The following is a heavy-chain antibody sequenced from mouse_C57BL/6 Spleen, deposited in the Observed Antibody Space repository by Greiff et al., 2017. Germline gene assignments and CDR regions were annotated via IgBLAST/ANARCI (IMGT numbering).Heavy chain of an antibody. Sequence: QVQLQQSGAELVRPGASVTLSCKASGYTFTDYEMHWVKQTPVHGLEWIGALDPETGGTAYNQKFKGKAILTADKSSSTAYMELRCLTSGDSAVYYCTRGGFDDWGQGTTLTVSS. CDR1: GYTFTDYE. V-gene: IGHV1-15*01. CDR3: TRGGFDD. J-gene: IGHJ2*01. CDR2: LDPETGGT.